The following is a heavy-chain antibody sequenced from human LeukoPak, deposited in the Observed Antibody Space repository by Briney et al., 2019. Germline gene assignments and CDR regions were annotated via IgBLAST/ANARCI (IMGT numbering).Heavy chain of an antibody. J-gene: IGHJ5*01. V-gene: IGHV3-74*01. CDR3: AREWELQAFDS. CDR2: INSDGSST. D-gene: IGHD1-26*01. Sequence: VSRINSDGSSTSYADSVKGRFTISRDNAKNTLYLQMNSLRAEDTAVYYCAREWELQAFDSWGQGTLVTVSS.